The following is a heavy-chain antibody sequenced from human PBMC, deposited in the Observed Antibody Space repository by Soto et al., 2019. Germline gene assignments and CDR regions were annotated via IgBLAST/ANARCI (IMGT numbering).Heavy chain of an antibody. D-gene: IGHD2-8*01. Sequence: SETLSLTCTVSGGSISSGGYYWSWIRQHPGKGLEWIGYIYYSGSTYYNPSLKSRVTISVDTSKNQFSLKLSSVTAADTAVYYCASRHSLGYCTNGVCYRVMDVWGKGTTVNVSS. CDR1: GGSISSGGYY. J-gene: IGHJ6*03. CDR2: IYYSGST. CDR3: ASRHSLGYCTNGVCYRVMDV. V-gene: IGHV4-31*03.